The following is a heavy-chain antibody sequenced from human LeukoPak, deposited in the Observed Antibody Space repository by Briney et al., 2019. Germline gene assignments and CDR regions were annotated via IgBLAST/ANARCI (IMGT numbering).Heavy chain of an antibody. V-gene: IGHV3-23*01. D-gene: IGHD6-6*01. Sequence: PGGSLRLSCAASGFTFSSYAMSWVRQAPGKGLEWVSAISGSGGSTYYADSVKGRFTISRDNSKNTLYLQMNSLRAEDTAVYYCAKAEAGLDIAAREAFDIWGQGTMVTVSS. CDR2: ISGSGGST. CDR3: AKAEAGLDIAAREAFDI. CDR1: GFTFSSYA. J-gene: IGHJ3*02.